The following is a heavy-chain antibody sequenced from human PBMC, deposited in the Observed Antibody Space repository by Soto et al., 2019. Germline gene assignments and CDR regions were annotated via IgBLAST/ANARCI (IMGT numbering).Heavy chain of an antibody. CDR3: AKDRNWNYYYYYGMDV. CDR1: GFTFSSCG. CDR2: ISYDGSNK. D-gene: IGHD1-1*01. J-gene: IGHJ6*02. V-gene: IGHV3-30*18. Sequence: QVQLVESGGGVVQPGRSLRLSCAASGFTFSSCGMHWVRQAPGKGLEWVAVISYDGSNKYYADSVKGRFTISRDNSKNTLYLQMNSLRAEDTAVYYCAKDRNWNYYYYYGMDVWGQGTTVTVSS.